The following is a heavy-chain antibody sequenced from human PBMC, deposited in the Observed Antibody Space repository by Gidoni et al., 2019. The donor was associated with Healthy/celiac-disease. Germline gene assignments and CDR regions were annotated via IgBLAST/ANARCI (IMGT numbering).Heavy chain of an antibody. D-gene: IGHD7-27*01. V-gene: IGHV3-23*01. Sequence: EVQLLESGGGWVQPGGSLRLSCAASGFTFSSYAMSWVRQAPGKGLEWVSAISGSGGSTYYADSVKGRFTISRDNSKNTLYLQMNSLRAEDTAVYYCAKDRGVSGEYYYYYGMDVWGQGTTVTVSS. J-gene: IGHJ6*02. CDR1: GFTFSSYA. CDR2: ISGSGGST. CDR3: AKDRGVSGEYYYYYGMDV.